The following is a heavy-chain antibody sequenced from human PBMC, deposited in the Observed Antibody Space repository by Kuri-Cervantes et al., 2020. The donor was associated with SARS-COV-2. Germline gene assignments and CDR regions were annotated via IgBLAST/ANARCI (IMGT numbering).Heavy chain of an antibody. V-gene: IGHV3-74*03. J-gene: IGHJ4*02. Sequence: GESLKISCAASGFTFSDYWMHWVRQAPGKGPMWVSRISYDGGRTMYADSVRGRFTISRDNSKNTLYLQMNSLRLEDTAVYYCVRDCTISSCSNAVKNWGQGTLVTVSS. D-gene: IGHD6-13*01. CDR1: GFTFSDYW. CDR2: ISYDGGRT. CDR3: VRDCTISSCSNAVKN.